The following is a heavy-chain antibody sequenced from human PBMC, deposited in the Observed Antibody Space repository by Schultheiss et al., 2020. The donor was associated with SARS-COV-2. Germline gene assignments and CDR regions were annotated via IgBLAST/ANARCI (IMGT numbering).Heavy chain of an antibody. J-gene: IGHJ4*02. V-gene: IGHV3-30*04. Sequence: GGSLRLSCAAPGFTFSTYAMHWVRQAPGKGLEWVAVISNDGSNKDYADSVKGRFTISRDNSKNTLYLQMNSLRAEDTAVYYCATAPYTSGWFDYWGRGTLVTVSS. CDR1: GFTFSTYA. CDR2: ISNDGSNK. CDR3: ATAPYTSGWFDY. D-gene: IGHD6-19*01.